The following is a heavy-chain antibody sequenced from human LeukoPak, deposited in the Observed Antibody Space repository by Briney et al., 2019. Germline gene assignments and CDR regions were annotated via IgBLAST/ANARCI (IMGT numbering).Heavy chain of an antibody. V-gene: IGHV3-48*03. J-gene: IGHJ4*02. D-gene: IGHD3-22*01. CDR3: AREYYYDSSGYYYAFDY. Sequence: GGSLRLSCAASGFTFSSYGMNWVRQAPGKGLEWVSYISSSGSTIYYADSVKGRFTISRDNAKNSLYLQMNSLRAEDTAVYYCAREYYYDSSGYYYAFDYWGQGTLVTVSS. CDR1: GFTFSSYG. CDR2: ISSSGSTI.